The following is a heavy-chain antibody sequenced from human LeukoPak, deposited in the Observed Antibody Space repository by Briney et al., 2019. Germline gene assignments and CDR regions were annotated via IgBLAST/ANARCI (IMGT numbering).Heavy chain of an antibody. D-gene: IGHD2-2*01. V-gene: IGHV3-48*01. CDR1: GFTFSSYS. CDR3: AKDQVVPFDY. J-gene: IGHJ4*02. CDR2: ISSSSSTI. Sequence: PGGSLRLSCAASGFTFSSYSMNWVRQAPGKGLEWVSYISSSSSTIYYADSVKGRFTISRDNSKNTLYLQMNSLRAEDTAVYFCAKDQVVPFDYWGQGTLVTVSS.